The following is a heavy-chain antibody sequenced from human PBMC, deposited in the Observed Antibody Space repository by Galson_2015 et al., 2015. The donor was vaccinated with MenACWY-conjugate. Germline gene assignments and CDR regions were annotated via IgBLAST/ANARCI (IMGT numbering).Heavy chain of an antibody. CDR3: ARHPAAEVATTTYGMDV. CDR2: IYPGDSDT. V-gene: IGHV5-51*01. CDR1: GYSFTSYW. D-gene: IGHD5-12*01. Sequence: QSGAEVKKPGESLKISCKGSGYSFTSYWIGWVRQMPGKGLEWMGIIYPGDSDTRYSPSFQGQVTISADKSISTAYLQWSSLKASDTAMYYCARHPAAEVATTTYGMDVWGQGTTDTVSS. J-gene: IGHJ6*02.